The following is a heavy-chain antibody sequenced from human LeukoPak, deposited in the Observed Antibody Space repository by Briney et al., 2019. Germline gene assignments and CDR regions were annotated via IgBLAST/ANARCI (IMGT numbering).Heavy chain of an antibody. D-gene: IGHD2-15*01. J-gene: IGHJ5*02. CDR2: IIPIFGTA. CDR1: GGTFSSYA. Sequence: SVKVSCKASGGTFSSYAISWVRQAPGQGLEWMGGIIPIFGTANYAQKFQGRVTITADESTSTAYMELSSLRSEDTAVYYCARDESRVVAAPNWFDPWGQGTLVTVSS. V-gene: IGHV1-69*01. CDR3: ARDESRVVAAPNWFDP.